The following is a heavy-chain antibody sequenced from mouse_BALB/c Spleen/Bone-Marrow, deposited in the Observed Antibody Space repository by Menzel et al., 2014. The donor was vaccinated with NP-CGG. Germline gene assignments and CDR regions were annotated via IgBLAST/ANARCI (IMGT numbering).Heavy chain of an antibody. V-gene: IGHV1-61*01. CDR3: ARGLGEIWGY. CDR2: IHPSDSES. D-gene: IGHD4-1*01. CDR1: GYSFTNYW. J-gene: IGHJ2*01. Sequence: VQLQESGAELVRPGTSVQLSCKASGYSFTNYWTNWVKQRPGQGLEWIGMIHPSDSESRLNQKFKDKATLTVDKSSTTAYVQLSSPTSEDSAVYYCARGLGEIWGYWGQGTTLTVSS.